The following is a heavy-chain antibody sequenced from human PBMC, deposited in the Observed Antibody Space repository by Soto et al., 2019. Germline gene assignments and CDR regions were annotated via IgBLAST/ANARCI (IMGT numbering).Heavy chain of an antibody. CDR3: ARKAGTWFDP. D-gene: IGHD6-19*01. CDR2: IYYSGST. CDR1: GGSISSSSYY. Sequence: SETLSLTCTVSGGSISSSSYYWGWIRQPPGKGLEWIGSIYYSGSTYYNSSLKSRVTISVDTSKNQFSLKLSSVTAADTAVYYCARKAGTWFDPWGQGTLVTVSS. J-gene: IGHJ5*02. V-gene: IGHV4-39*07.